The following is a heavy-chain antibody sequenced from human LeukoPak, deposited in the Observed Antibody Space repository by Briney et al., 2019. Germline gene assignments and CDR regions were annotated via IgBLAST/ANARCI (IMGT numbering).Heavy chain of an antibody. J-gene: IGHJ5*02. V-gene: IGHV3-53*01. CDR1: GFTVSSNY. D-gene: IGHD2-8*01. Sequence: PGGSLRLSCAASGFTVSSNYMSWVRQAPGKGLEWVSVIYSGGSTYYADSVKGRFTISRDNSKNTLYLQMNSLRAEDTAVYYCARALKGRNWFDPWGQGTLVTVSS. CDR3: ARALKGRNWFDP. CDR2: IYSGGST.